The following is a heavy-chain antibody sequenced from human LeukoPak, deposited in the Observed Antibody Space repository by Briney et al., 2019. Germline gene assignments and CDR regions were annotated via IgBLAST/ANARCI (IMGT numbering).Heavy chain of an antibody. D-gene: IGHD2-2*01. CDR1: GYSISSGYY. Sequence: SETPSLTCTVSGYSISSGYYWGWIRQPPGKGLEWVGSIYHSGSTYYNPSLKSRVTISVDTSKNQFSLKLSSVTAADTAVYYCARDFSTSPFDYWGQGTLVTVSS. V-gene: IGHV4-38-2*02. CDR3: ARDFSTSPFDY. CDR2: IYHSGST. J-gene: IGHJ4*02.